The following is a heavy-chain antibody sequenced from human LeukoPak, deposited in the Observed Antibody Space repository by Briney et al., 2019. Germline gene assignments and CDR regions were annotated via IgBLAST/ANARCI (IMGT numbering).Heavy chain of an antibody. CDR1: GFTFSNYW. Sequence: GWSLRLSCAASGFTFSNYWRHWVRQAPGKGLVWVSLIKWEWTSIYYADSVKGRFTISRDKAKNRLFLQMNSLRAEDTAVYFCARGHCSGGRCHSVGYYGMDVWGQGTTVTVSS. CDR3: ARGHCSGGRCHSVGYYGMDV. V-gene: IGHV3-74*01. D-gene: IGHD2-15*01. CDR2: IKWEWTSI. J-gene: IGHJ6*02.